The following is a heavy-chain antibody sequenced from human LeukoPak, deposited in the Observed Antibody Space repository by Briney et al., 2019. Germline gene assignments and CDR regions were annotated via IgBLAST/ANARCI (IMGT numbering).Heavy chain of an antibody. CDR3: ARAYYDILTGYPPPEY. CDR2: IFSGDST. J-gene: IGHJ4*02. Sequence: GGSLRLSCAASGFTVSSNYMSWVRQAPGKGLEWVSIIFSGDSTYYADSVKGRFTISRDNSKNTLYLQMNSLRAEDTAVYYCARAYYDILTGYPPPEYWGQGTLVTVSS. D-gene: IGHD3-9*01. V-gene: IGHV3-66*01. CDR1: GFTVSSNY.